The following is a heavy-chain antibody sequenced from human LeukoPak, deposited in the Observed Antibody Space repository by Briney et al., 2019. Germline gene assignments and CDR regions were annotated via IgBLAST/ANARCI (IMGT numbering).Heavy chain of an antibody. CDR2: IYSSGST. J-gene: IGHJ4*02. Sequence: PSGTLSLTCAVSGGSISSYYWSWIRQPAGKGLEWIGRIYSSGSTNYNPSLNSRVTISVDTSKNQFSLKLRSVTAADTAVYYCARGPPALVGATHQTDYWGQGTLVTVSS. CDR3: ARGPPALVGATHQTDY. D-gene: IGHD1-26*01. V-gene: IGHV4-4*07. CDR1: GGSISSYY.